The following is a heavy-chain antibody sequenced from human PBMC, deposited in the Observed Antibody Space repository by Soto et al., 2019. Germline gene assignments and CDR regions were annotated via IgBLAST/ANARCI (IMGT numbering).Heavy chain of an antibody. CDR2: IYYSGST. J-gene: IGHJ4*02. CDR3: ARVVEFVPGDTAMVKSSYYFDY. D-gene: IGHD5-18*01. CDR1: GGSISSYY. V-gene: IGHV4-59*01. Sequence: PSETLSLTCTVSGGSISSYYWSWIRQPPGKGLEWIGYIYYSGSTNYNPSLKSRVTISVDTSKNQFSLKLSSVTAADTAVYYCARVVEFVPGDTAMVKSSYYFDYWGQGTLVTVSS.